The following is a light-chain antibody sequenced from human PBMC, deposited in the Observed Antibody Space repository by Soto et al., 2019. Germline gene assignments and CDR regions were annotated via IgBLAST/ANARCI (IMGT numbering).Light chain of an antibody. Sequence: DIQMTQSPATLSGSVGDRVTITCRASQTISSWLAWYQQKPGKAPKLLIYKASTLKSGVPSRFRGSGSGTDFALPISSLEPDDFATYYCHHYNSYSEAFGQGTKVDIK. J-gene: IGKJ1*01. V-gene: IGKV1-5*03. CDR3: HHYNSYSEA. CDR2: KAS. CDR1: QTISSW.